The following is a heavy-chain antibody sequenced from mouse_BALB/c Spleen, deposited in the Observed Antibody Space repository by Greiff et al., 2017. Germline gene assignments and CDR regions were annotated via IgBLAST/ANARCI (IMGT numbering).Heavy chain of an antibody. D-gene: IGHD3-1*01. CDR3: AREDGGSSGYPYYAMDY. Sequence: VQLQQSGAELVKPGASVKLSCTASGFYIKDNYMYWVKQRPEQGLEWIGRIDPANGNTKYDPKFQGKVTITADTSSNAAYLQLSSLTSEDTAVYYSAREDGGSSGYPYYAMDYWGQGTSVTVSS. CDR1: GFYIKDNY. V-gene: IGHV14-3*02. CDR2: IDPANGNT. J-gene: IGHJ4*01.